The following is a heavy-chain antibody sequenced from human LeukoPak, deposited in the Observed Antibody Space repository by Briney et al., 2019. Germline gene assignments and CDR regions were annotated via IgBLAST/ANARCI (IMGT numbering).Heavy chain of an antibody. CDR1: GGSISSGSYY. D-gene: IGHD3-10*01. Sequence: SETLSLTCTVSGGSISSGSYYWRWIRQPAGKGLEWIGRIYTSGSTNYNPSLKSGVPISVDTSKGQFSLKLSSVTAADTAVYYCARDYYGSGSYAYYYYYMDVWGKGTTVTVSS. V-gene: IGHV4-61*02. CDR3: ARDYYGSGSYAYYYYYMDV. CDR2: IYTSGST. J-gene: IGHJ6*03.